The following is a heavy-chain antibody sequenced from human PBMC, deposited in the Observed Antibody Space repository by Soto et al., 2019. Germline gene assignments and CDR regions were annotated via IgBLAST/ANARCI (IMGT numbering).Heavy chain of an antibody. CDR3: ARGRYCLTGRCFPNWFDS. Sequence: PSETLSLTCSVSGDSISTVDDFWACIRQPPGKALEYIGYIYKSTTTYYNPSFESRVAISLDTSKSQFSLTVTSVTAADTAVYFCARGRYCLTGRCFPNWFDSWGQGTLVTVSS. CDR2: IYKSTTT. J-gene: IGHJ5*01. CDR1: GDSISTVDDF. V-gene: IGHV4-30-4*01. D-gene: IGHD2-15*01.